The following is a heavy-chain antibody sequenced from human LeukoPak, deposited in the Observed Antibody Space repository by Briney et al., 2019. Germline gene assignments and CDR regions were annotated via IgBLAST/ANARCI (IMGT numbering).Heavy chain of an antibody. Sequence: GGSLRLSCAASGFTFSIYEMNWVRQAPGKGLEWISHINTDSSSIHYADSMKGRFTISRDNAKNSLYLQMNSLGAEDTAVYYCARDVVVVVAATSTFDYWGQGTLVTVSS. CDR1: GFTFSIYE. J-gene: IGHJ4*02. CDR2: INTDSSSI. D-gene: IGHD2-15*01. CDR3: ARDVVVVVAATSTFDY. V-gene: IGHV3-48*04.